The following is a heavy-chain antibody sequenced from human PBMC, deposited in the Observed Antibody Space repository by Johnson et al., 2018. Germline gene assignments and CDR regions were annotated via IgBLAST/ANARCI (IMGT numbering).Heavy chain of an antibody. D-gene: IGHD3-22*01. J-gene: IGHJ6*03. CDR1: GFTFSTYW. CDR2: IHSDGSST. V-gene: IGHV3-74*03. CDR3: GREDYYDSRTRGYMDV. Sequence: VQPVESGGGLVQPGGSXRLSCAASGFTFSTYWMDWVREVPGKGMVLVSRIHSDGSSTAYADSEKGRFTISRDNAKNTLYLQMNSLSAEDTDLYYCGREDYYDSRTRGYMDVWGKGTTVIVSS.